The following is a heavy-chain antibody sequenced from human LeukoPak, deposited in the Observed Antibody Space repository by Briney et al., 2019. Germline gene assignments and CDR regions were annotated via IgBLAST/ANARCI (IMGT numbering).Heavy chain of an antibody. CDR2: IKQDGSEK. Sequence: GGSLRLSCAASVFTFSSYWMSWVRQAPGKGLEWVANIKQDGSEKYYVDSVKGRFTISRDNAKNSLYLQMNSLRAEDTAVYYCARFHSSGYFDYWGQGTLVTVSS. V-gene: IGHV3-7*01. CDR3: ARFHSSGYFDY. CDR1: VFTFSSYW. J-gene: IGHJ4*02. D-gene: IGHD3-22*01.